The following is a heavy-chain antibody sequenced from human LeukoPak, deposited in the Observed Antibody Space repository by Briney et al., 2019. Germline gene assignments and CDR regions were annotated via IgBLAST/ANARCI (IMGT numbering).Heavy chain of an antibody. CDR2: IYYSGST. J-gene: IGHJ6*02. Sequence: PSETLSLTCTVSGGSISSSSYYWGWIRQPPGKGLEWIGSIYYSGSTYYNPSLKSRVTISVDTSKNQFSLKLSSVTAADTAVYYCARVGGGYFDRLAVPSEPGHYYYGMDVWGQGTTVTVSS. D-gene: IGHD3-9*01. V-gene: IGHV4-39*07. CDR3: ARVGGGYFDRLAVPSEPGHYYYGMDV. CDR1: GGSISSSSYY.